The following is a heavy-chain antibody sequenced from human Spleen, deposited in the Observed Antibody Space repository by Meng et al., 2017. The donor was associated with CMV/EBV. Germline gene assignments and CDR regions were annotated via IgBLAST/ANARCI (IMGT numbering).Heavy chain of an antibody. D-gene: IGHD6-13*01. CDR3: ARRTGYSSSWGFDP. J-gene: IGHJ5*02. Sequence: SGYTFTSYDINWVRQATGQGLEWMGWMNPNSGNTGYAQKFQGRVTMTRNTSISTAYMELSSLRSEDTAVYYCARRTGYSSSWGFDPWGQGTLVTVLL. V-gene: IGHV1-8*01. CDR1: GYTFTSYD. CDR2: MNPNSGNT.